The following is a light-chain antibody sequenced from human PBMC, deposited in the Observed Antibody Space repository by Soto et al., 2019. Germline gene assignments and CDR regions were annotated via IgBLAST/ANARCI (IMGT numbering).Light chain of an antibody. Sequence: QPVLTQPPSVSGAPGQRVTISCTGSSSDIGAGHDVHWYQQLPGTAPKLLIYGDSNRPSGVPDRFSGSKSGTSASLAITGLQAEDEADYYCQSYDNALSASVFGGGTKVTVL. J-gene: IGLJ2*01. V-gene: IGLV1-40*01. CDR2: GDS. CDR3: QSYDNALSASV. CDR1: SSDIGAGHD.